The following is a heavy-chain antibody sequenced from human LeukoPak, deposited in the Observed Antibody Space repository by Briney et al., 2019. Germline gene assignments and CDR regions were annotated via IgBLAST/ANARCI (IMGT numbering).Heavy chain of an antibody. CDR2: ISSSRNSI. D-gene: IGHD3-3*01. V-gene: IGHV3-48*02. J-gene: IGHJ4*02. Sequence: GGSLTLSCAATGFTFSSYSMSWVRQPPGRGLEWVAYISSSRNSIYYADSVKGRFTISRDNANNLLYLQMNSLRDEDTAVYYCARDPSNELRFLEWLLWYFDYWGQGNLVTVSS. CDR3: ARDPSNELRFLEWLLWYFDY. CDR1: GFTFSSYS.